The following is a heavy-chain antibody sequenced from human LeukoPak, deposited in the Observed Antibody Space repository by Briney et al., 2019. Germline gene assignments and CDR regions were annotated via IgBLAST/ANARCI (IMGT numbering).Heavy chain of an antibody. CDR2: IYYXGTT. V-gene: IGHV4-59*01. J-gene: IGHJ5*02. CDR3: VRSKSGAYGWFDP. CDR1: GGSITSXX. D-gene: IGHD2-15*01. Sequence: SETLSLTCTXXGGSITSXXXXXXXXXXXXXXXXXXYIYYXGTTNYNPSXXSRVXISVDTSKXXFSLKVNSVTAADTAVYYCVRSKSGAYGWFDPWGQGTLVTVSS.